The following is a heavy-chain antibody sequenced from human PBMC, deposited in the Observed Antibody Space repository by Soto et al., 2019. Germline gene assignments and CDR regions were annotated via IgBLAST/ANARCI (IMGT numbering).Heavy chain of an antibody. CDR3: AKDQAGVSSSWENYYYYGMDV. CDR2: ISGSGGST. V-gene: IGHV3-23*01. CDR1: GFTFSSYA. D-gene: IGHD6-13*01. Sequence: GGSLRLSCAASGFTFSSYAMSWVRQAPGKGLEWVSAISGSGGSTYYADSVKGRFTISRDNSKNTLYLQMNSLRAEDTAVYYCAKDQAGVSSSWENYYYYGMDVWGQGTTVTVSS. J-gene: IGHJ6*02.